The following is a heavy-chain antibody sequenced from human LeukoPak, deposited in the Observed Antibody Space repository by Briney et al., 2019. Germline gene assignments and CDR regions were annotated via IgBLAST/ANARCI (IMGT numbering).Heavy chain of an antibody. CDR2: IYYSGST. J-gene: IGHJ4*02. Sequence: SETLSLTCTVSGGSISSYYWSWIRQPPGKGLEWIGYIYYSGSTNYNPSLKSRGTISVDTSKNQFSLKLSSVAAADTAVYYCARAEGDSVLYFDYWGQGTPVTASS. D-gene: IGHD2-21*02. V-gene: IGHV4-59*12. CDR1: GGSISSYY. CDR3: ARAEGDSVLYFDY.